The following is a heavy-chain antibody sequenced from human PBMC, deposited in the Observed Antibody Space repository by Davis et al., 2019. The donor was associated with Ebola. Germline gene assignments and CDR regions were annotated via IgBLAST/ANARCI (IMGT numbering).Heavy chain of an antibody. CDR1: GFTFTNCV. CDR2: INPGNGNT. Sequence: ASVQVSCKTSGFTFTNCVLQWVRQAPGQRPERMGWINPGNGNTKYPQMFQGRVTITRDTSANTVYMELRTLRSEDSAVYYCARQAMAGGYYFDLWGQGTLVTVSS. CDR3: ARQAMAGGYYFDL. V-gene: IGHV1-3*01. J-gene: IGHJ4*02. D-gene: IGHD6-19*01.